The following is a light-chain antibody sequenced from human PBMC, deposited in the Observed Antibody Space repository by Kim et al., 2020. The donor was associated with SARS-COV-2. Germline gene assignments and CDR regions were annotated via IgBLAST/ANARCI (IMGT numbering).Light chain of an antibody. J-gene: IGKJ1*01. CDR1: QTINNK. CDR2: DAT. CDR3: QQYNDWPPWT. Sequence: SPGERATLSCRASQTINNKLVWYQQKPGQAPRLLIYDATTRATGVPARFIGSGSETDFTLTISSLQSEDFALYYCQQYNDWPPWTFGQGTKVDIK. V-gene: IGKV3-15*01.